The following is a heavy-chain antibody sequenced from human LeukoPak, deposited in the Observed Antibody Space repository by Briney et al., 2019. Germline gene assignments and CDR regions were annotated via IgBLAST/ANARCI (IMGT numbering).Heavy chain of an antibody. J-gene: IGHJ4*02. D-gene: IGHD3-10*01. CDR1: GGSFSGYY. CDR3: ARVGYYGSGREEGDY. V-gene: IGHV4-34*01. Sequence: PSETLSLTCAVYGGSFSGYYWSWIRQPPGKGLEWIGEINHSGSTNYNPSLKSRVTISVDTSKNQFSLKLSSVTAADTAVYYCARVGYYGSGREEGDYWGQGTLVTVSS. CDR2: INHSGST.